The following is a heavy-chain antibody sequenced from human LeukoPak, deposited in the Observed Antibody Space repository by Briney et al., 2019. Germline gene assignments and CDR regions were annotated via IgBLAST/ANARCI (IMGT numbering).Heavy chain of an antibody. V-gene: IGHV1-2*02. J-gene: IGHJ4*02. CDR1: GYTFTDYH. Sequence: AASVKVSCKASGYTFTDYHIHWVRQAPGQVLEWMGWVHPNSGDTIYAQRFQGRVTMTRDTSINTVYMELNRLNYDDTAIYFCACPQRGSGGYYADFWGQGTLVTVSS. D-gene: IGHD3-10*01. CDR3: ACPQRGSGGYYADF. CDR2: VHPNSGDT.